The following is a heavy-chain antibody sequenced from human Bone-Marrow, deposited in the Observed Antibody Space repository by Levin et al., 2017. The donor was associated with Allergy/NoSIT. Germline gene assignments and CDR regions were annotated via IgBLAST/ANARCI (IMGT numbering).Heavy chain of an antibody. D-gene: IGHD3/OR15-3a*01. J-gene: IGHJ4*02. Sequence: SQTLSLTCVVSGGSISSNTWWSWVRQPPGKGLDWIGEISHSGSANYNPSLRSRVSMSVDESKNHFSLRLTSVTAADTAVYYCARLNDFWTGSRYLDYWGQGILVTVSS. CDR3: ARLNDFWTGSRYLDY. CDR2: ISHSGSA. V-gene: IGHV4/OR15-8*01. CDR1: GGSISSNTW.